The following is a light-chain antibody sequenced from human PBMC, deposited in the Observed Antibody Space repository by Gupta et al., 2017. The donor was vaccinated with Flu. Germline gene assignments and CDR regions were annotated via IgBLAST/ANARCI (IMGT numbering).Light chain of an antibody. J-gene: IGKJ1*01. CDR3: MQALQTPPWT. Sequence: MTQSPLSVPVTRGEPAFISCRSSQSLLHSNGYNYLDWYLQKPGQSPQLLIYLGSNRASGVPDRFSGSGSGTDFTLKISRVEAEDVGVYYCMQALQTPPWTFGQGTKVEIK. CDR2: LGS. CDR1: QSLLHSNGYNY. V-gene: IGKV2-28*01.